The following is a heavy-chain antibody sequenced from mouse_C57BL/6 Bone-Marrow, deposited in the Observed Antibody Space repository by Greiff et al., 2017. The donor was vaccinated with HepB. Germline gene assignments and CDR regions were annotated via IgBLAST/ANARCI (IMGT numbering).Heavy chain of an antibody. CDR3: ATITTVAFDY. D-gene: IGHD1-1*01. V-gene: IGHV1-54*01. CDR2: INPGSGGT. CDR1: GYAFTNYL. Sequence: VQLQQPGAELVKPGASVKVSCKASGYAFTNYLIEWVKQRPGQGLEWIGVINPGSGGTNYNEKFKGKATLTADKSSSTAYMQLSSLTSEDSAVYFCATITTVAFDYWGQGTTLTVSS. J-gene: IGHJ2*01.